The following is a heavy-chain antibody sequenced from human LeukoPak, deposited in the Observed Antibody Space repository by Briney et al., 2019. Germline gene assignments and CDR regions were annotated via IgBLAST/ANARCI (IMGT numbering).Heavy chain of an antibody. CDR2: IYYSGST. CDR1: GGSISSSSYY. Sequence: SETLSLTCTVSGGSISSSSYYWGWIRQPPGKGLEWIGSIYYSGSTYYNPSLKSRVTISVDTSKSQFSLKLSSVTAADTAVYYCARSQIMITFGGVMCDYWGQGTLVTVSS. CDR3: ARSQIMITFGGVMCDY. J-gene: IGHJ4*02. V-gene: IGHV4-39*07. D-gene: IGHD3-16*01.